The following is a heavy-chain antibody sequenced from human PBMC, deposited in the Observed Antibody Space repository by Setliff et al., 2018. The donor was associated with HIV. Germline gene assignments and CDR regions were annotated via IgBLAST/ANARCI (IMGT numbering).Heavy chain of an antibody. V-gene: IGHV1-2*02. CDR3: ARDRAYCSSGSCYRPLVYYFYYMDV. CDR1: GFTFSDHY. CDR2: VRPYNADK. J-gene: IGHJ6*03. Sequence: SVKVSCKASGFTFSDHYMHWVRQAPGQGLEWMGWVRPYNADKNYAQKFQGRVTMTSDTSISTAYLELSGLTSDDTAIYYCARDRAYCSSGSCYRPLVYYFYYMDVWGTGTTVTVSS. D-gene: IGHD2-15*01.